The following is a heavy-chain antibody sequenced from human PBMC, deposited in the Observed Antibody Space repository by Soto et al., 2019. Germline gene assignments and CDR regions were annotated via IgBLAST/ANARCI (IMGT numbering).Heavy chain of an antibody. Sequence: EVQLLESGGGLVQPGGSLRLSCAASGFRFSSKAMSWVRQAPGKGLEWVSIISGSGSSTYYTDSLKGRFTISRDNSKNMVYLEMNYLRAEDTAAHYCAEENGFQFVNFGASGFDYWGQGSLVSVSS. CDR2: ISGSGSST. J-gene: IGHJ4*02. CDR3: AEENGFQFVNFGASGFDY. D-gene: IGHD6-6*01. V-gene: IGHV3-23*01. CDR1: GFRFSSKA.